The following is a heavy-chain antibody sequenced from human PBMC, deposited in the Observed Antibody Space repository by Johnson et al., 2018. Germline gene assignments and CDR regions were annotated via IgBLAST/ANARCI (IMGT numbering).Heavy chain of an antibody. CDR2: ISWDGGST. D-gene: IGHD4-23*01. J-gene: IGHJ6*03. CDR3: AKDVRWPRLERDHDYMDV. CDR1: GFTFDDYA. Sequence: VQLVQSGGVVVQPGGSLRLSCAASGFTFDDYAMHWVRQAPGKGLEWVSLISWDGGSTYFADSVKGRFTISRDNSKNSLYLQMNSLRAEDIALYYCAKDVRWPRLERDHDYMDVWGKGTTVTVSS. V-gene: IGHV3-43D*03.